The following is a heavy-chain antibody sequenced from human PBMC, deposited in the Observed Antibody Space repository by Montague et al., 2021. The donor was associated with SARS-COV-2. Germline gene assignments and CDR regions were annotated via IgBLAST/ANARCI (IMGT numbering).Heavy chain of an antibody. Sequence: SETLSLTCTVHGGSISSYYWSWIRQPPGKGLEWIGYINHSGSTNYNPSLKSRVTISADTSKNQFSLKLSSVTAADTAVYYCARDLLDVWGQGTTVTVSS. CDR3: ARDLLDV. CDR1: GGSISSYY. J-gene: IGHJ6*02. V-gene: IGHV4-59*01. CDR2: INHSGST.